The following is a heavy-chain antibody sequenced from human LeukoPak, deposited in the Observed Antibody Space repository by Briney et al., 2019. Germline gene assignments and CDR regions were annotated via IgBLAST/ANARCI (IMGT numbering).Heavy chain of an antibody. J-gene: IGHJ4*02. CDR3: AREGMITFGGVIVNLHYFDY. CDR2: IYTSGST. CDR1: GGSISSYY. D-gene: IGHD3-16*02. Sequence: SETLSLTCTVSGGSISSYYWSWIRQPAGKGLEWIGRIYTSGSTNYNPSLKSRVTMSVDTSKNQFSLKLSSVTAADTAVYYCAREGMITFGGVIVNLHYFDYWGQGTLVTVSS. V-gene: IGHV4-4*07.